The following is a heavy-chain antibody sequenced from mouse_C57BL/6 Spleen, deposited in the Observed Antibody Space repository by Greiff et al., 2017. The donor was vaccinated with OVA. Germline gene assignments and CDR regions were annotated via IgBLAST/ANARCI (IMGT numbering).Heavy chain of an antibody. CDR2: IYPGSGST. V-gene: IGHV1-55*01. D-gene: IGHD2-4*01. J-gene: IGHJ3*01. CDR3: ASRSYYDYDVGFAY. CDR1: GYTFTSYW. Sequence: VQLQQPGAELVKPGASVKMSCKASGYTFTSYWITWVKQRPGQGLEWIGDIYPGSGSTNYNEKFKSKATLTVDTSSSTAYMQLSSLTSEDSAVYYCASRSYYDYDVGFAYWGQGTLVTVSA.